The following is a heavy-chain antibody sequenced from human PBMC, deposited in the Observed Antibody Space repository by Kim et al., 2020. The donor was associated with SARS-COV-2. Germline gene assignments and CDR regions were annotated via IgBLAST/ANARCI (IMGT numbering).Heavy chain of an antibody. D-gene: IGHD3-10*01. CDR3: ARADPIWFGELSPGFDY. J-gene: IGHJ4*02. V-gene: IGHV1-3*01. Sequence: FQGRVTITRDTSESTAYMELSSLRSEDTAVYYCARADPIWFGELSPGFDYWGQGTLVTVSS.